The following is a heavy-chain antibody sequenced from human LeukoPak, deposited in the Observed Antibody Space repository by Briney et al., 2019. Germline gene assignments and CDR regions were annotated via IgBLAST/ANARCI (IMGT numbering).Heavy chain of an antibody. CDR1: GFTVSSNY. CDR3: ARGARYFDWFDAFDI. J-gene: IGHJ3*02. D-gene: IGHD3-9*01. V-gene: IGHV3-53*01. Sequence: GGPLRLSCAASGFTVSSNYMSWVRQAPGKGLEWVSVIYSGGSTYYADSVKGRFTISRDNSKNTLYLQMNSLRAEDTAVYYCARGARYFDWFDAFDIWGQGTMVTVSS. CDR2: IYSGGST.